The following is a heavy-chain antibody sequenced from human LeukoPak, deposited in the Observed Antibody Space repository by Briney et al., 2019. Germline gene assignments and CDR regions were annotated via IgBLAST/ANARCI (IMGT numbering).Heavy chain of an antibody. V-gene: IGHV3-23*01. Sequence: GGSLRLSCAASGFTFSSYAMSWVRQAPGKGLEWVSTISGSGGSTYYANSVKGRFTISRDNSKNTLYLQMNSLRAEDTAVYYCAKDQLAEWLAGMDVWGKGTTVTVSS. CDR2: ISGSGGST. D-gene: IGHD3-16*01. CDR1: GFTFSSYA. J-gene: IGHJ6*03. CDR3: AKDQLAEWLAGMDV.